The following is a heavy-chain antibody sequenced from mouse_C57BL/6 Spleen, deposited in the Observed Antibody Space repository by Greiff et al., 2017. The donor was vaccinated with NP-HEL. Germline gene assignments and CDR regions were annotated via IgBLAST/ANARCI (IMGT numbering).Heavy chain of an antibody. CDR1: GYTFTSYW. V-gene: IGHV1-53*01. CDR3: ARARGSFRHYFDY. CDR2: INPSNGGT. Sequence: QVHVKQPGTELVKPGASVKLSCKASGYTFTSYWMHWVKQRPGQGLEWIGNINPSNGGTNYNEKFKSKATLTVDKSSSTAYMQLSSLTSEDSAVYYCARARGSFRHYFDYWGQGTTLTVSS. J-gene: IGHJ2*01.